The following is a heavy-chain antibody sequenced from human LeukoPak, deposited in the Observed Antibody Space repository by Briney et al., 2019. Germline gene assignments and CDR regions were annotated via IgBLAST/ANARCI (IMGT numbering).Heavy chain of an antibody. D-gene: IGHD2-2*01. CDR3: ARDAWVVVPAAPGTWFDP. CDR2: ISAYNGNT. J-gene: IGHJ5*02. V-gene: IGHV1-18*01. Sequence: ASVKVSCKASGYTFTSYGISWVRQAPGQELEWMGWISAYNGNTNYAQKLQGRVTMTTDTSTSTAYMELRSLRSDDTAVYYCARDAWVVVPAAPGTWFDPWGQGTLVTVSS. CDR1: GYTFTSYG.